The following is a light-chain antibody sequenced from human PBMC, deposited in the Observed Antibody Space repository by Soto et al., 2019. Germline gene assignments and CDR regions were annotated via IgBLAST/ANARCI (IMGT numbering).Light chain of an antibody. J-gene: IGKJ2*01. CDR3: QHANT. V-gene: IGKV1-5*01. CDR2: DAS. Sequence: DIQMTQSPSTLSASVGDRVTITCRASQSINTWLAWYQQKPGKAPKLLLYDASSLQSGVPLRFSGSASGTEFTLSSSRLQPDDFAPYFCQHANTFGQRTKPEIK. CDR1: QSINTW.